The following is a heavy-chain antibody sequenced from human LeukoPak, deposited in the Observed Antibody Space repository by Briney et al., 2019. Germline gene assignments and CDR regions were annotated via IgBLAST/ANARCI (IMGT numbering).Heavy chain of an antibody. V-gene: IGHV4-59*01. CDR2: IYYSGST. CDR1: GGSISSYY. J-gene: IGHJ4*02. CDR3: AREPDPIPAAVFAY. D-gene: IGHD6-13*01. Sequence: SETLSLTCTVSGGSISSYYWSWIRQPPGKGLEWIGYIYYSGSTNYNPSLKSRVTISVDTSKNQFSLKLSSVTAAGTAVFYCAREPDPIPAAVFAYWGQGPLVTVSS.